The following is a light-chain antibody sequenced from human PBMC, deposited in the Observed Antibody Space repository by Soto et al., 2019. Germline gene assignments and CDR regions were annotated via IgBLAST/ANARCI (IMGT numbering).Light chain of an antibody. J-gene: IGKJ1*01. Sequence: DIQMTQSPSTLSASVGDRVTITCRASQSVSGWMAWYQKKPGKAPNLLIYKASTLERGVPSRFSGSRSGTEFTLTISSLQPDDSATYHCQQHSEYWTFGQGTKVEV. CDR2: KAS. V-gene: IGKV1-5*03. CDR3: QQHSEYWT. CDR1: QSVSGW.